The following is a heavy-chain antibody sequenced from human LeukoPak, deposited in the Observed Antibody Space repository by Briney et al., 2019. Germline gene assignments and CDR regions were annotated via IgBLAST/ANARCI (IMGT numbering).Heavy chain of an antibody. V-gene: IGHV2-5*01. J-gene: IGHJ5*02. D-gene: IGHD3-9*01. CDR1: GFSLSTSGVG. CDR3: AHRRDTSYYRYRYWFAP. CDR2: INWNDEK. Sequence: ESGPTLVNPTQPLTLTCTFSGFSLSTSGVGVGWFRQPPGKAPEWLALINWNDEKVYSPSLQSRLTITKDTSNNQVTLTLTNVDPVDTATYYCAHRRDTSYYRYRYWFAPWGQGTLVTVSS.